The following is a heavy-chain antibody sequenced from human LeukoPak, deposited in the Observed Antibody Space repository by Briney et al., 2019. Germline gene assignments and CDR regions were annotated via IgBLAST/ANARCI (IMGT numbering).Heavy chain of an antibody. CDR3: ARGRHFDSNGYYAAFYFDW. J-gene: IGHJ4*02. V-gene: IGHV1-2*02. Sequence: ASVKVSCKTSGYTFNNFVMNWVRQAPGQGLEWMGWIDPDSGGTNYAQKFQGRVTMTRDTAISTAHMELTRLKSDDTAVYYCARGRHFDSNGYYAAFYFDWWGQGTLVTVSS. D-gene: IGHD3-22*01. CDR2: IDPDSGGT. CDR1: GYTFNNFV.